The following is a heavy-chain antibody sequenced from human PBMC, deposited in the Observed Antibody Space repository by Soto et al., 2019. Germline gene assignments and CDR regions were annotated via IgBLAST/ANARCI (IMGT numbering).Heavy chain of an antibody. CDR1: GYSFTTYG. CDR2: ISTDKGNT. D-gene: IGHD2-21*02. Sequence: ASVKVACKASGYSFTTYGMTWVRQAPGQGLEWMGWISTDKGNTKYAQNFQSRATLTTDTSTSTAYMELRSLRSDGTGVYYCARDRDWNLDYWGQGTLVTVSS. J-gene: IGHJ4*02. CDR3: ARDRDWNLDY. V-gene: IGHV1-18*01.